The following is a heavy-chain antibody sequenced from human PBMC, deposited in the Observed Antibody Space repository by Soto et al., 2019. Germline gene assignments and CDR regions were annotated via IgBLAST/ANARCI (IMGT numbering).Heavy chain of an antibody. V-gene: IGHV2-5*02. Sequence: QITLKESGPTLVNPTQTLTLTCTFSGFSLSTTEEGVGWIRQPPGKAPEWLALIYWDDDKRYRPSLKTRLTITKDTSKNQVVLTVTNVDPVDTATYYCAHGSCFGADCYPNPYFDFWGQGILVTVSS. CDR1: GFSLSTTEEG. D-gene: IGHD2-21*02. CDR2: IYWDDDK. J-gene: IGHJ4*02. CDR3: AHGSCFGADCYPNPYFDF.